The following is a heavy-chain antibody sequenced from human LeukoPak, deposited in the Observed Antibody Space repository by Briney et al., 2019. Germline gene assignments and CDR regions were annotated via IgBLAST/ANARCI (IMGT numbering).Heavy chain of an antibody. CDR2: ISGSGGST. V-gene: IGHV3-23*01. CDR3: AKGRPPGIAVAGTPFDY. J-gene: IGHJ4*02. CDR1: GFTFSSYA. Sequence: TGGSLRLSCAASGFTFSSYAMSWVRQAPGKGLEWVSAISGSGGSTYYADSVKGRFTISRDNSKNTLYLQMNSLRAEDTAVYYCAKGRPPGIAVAGTPFDYWGQGTLVTVSS. D-gene: IGHD6-19*01.